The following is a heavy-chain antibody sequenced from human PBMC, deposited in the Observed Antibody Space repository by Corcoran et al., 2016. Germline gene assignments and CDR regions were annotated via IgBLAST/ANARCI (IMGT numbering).Heavy chain of an antibody. J-gene: IGHJ4*02. Sequence: GPLVESGGGLVQPGGSLRLSCAASGFTFSSYWMHWVRQAPGKGLVWVSRISTDGSGTSYADSVKGRFTISRANAKNTLFLQMNRLRSADTAVFYCASASGSSDSGGYFDYWGQGALFNVSS. D-gene: IGHD3-22*01. CDR3: ASASGSSDSGGYFDY. CDR2: ISTDGSGT. V-gene: IGHV3-74*02. CDR1: GFTFSSYW.